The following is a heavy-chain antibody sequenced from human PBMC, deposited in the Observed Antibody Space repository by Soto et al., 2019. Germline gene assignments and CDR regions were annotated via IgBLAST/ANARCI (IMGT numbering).Heavy chain of an antibody. CDR3: ARDTHDYGDSDFDY. CDR1: GFTFSSYA. J-gene: IGHJ4*02. V-gene: IGHV3-30-3*01. D-gene: IGHD4-17*01. CDR2: ISYDGSNK. Sequence: QLVQSGGGVVQPGRSLRLSCAASGFTFSSYAMHWVRQAPGKGLEWVAVISYDGSNKYYADSVKGRFTISRDNSKNTLYLQMNSLRAEDTAVYYCARDTHDYGDSDFDYWGQGTLVTVSS.